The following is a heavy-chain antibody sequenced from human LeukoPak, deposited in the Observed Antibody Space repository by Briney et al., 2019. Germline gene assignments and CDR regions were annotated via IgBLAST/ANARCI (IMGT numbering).Heavy chain of an antibody. CDR3: AKDLMRDRWFGES. CDR1: GFTFSSYS. V-gene: IGHV3-21*01. Sequence: GGSLRLSCAASGFTFSSYSMNWVRQAPGKGLEWVSSITSSNNYIYYGDSVKGRFTISRDDAKNSLFLQMNSLRAEDTATYYCAKDLMRDRWFGESWGQGTLVTVSS. J-gene: IGHJ5*02. CDR2: ITSSNNYI. D-gene: IGHD3-10*01.